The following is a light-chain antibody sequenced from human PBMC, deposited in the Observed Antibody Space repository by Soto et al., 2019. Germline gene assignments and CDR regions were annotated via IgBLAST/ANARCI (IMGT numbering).Light chain of an antibody. CDR1: SSDVGAYNY. CDR2: EVS. CDR3: SSYAGSNNYV. Sequence: QSALTQPPSASGSPGQSVTISFTGTSSDVGAYNYLSWYQQHPGKAPKLMIYEVSKRPSGVPDRFSGSKSGNTASLTVSGLQAEDEADYYCSSYAGSNNYVFGTGTKLTVL. J-gene: IGLJ1*01. V-gene: IGLV2-8*01.